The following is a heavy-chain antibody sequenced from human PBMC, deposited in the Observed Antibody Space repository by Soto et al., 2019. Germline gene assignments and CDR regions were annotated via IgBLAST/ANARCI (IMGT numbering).Heavy chain of an antibody. CDR3: VRETRGRDRVDY. Sequence: QVQLVESGGGVVQPGRSLRLSCAASGFTFSSYAMHWVRQAPGKGLEWVAVISYDGSNKYYADSVKGRFTISRDNSKNTLYLQMNSLRAEDTAVYYCVRETRGRDRVDYWGQGTLVTVSS. D-gene: IGHD3-16*01. CDR1: GFTFSSYA. J-gene: IGHJ4*02. CDR2: ISYDGSNK. V-gene: IGHV3-30-3*01.